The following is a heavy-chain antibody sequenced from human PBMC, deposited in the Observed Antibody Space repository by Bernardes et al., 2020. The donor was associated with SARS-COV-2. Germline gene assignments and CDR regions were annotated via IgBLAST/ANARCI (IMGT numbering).Heavy chain of an antibody. CDR1: GFTFTSYA. CDR2: ISRSDDIT. V-gene: IGHV3-23*01. Sequence: SLRLSCAVSGFTFTSYAMNWVRQAPGQGLEWVSSISRSDDITYYADSVKGRFAISRDNSRNTLYLQMNSLRAEDTAVYFCAKLRVAASASRYYYNSMDVWGQGTTVTVS. J-gene: IGHJ6*02. D-gene: IGHD3-10*01. CDR3: AKLRVAASASRYYYNSMDV.